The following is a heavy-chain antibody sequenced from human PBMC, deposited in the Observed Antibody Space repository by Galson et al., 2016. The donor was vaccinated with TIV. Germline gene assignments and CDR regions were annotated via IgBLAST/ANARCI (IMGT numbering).Heavy chain of an antibody. D-gene: IGHD3-22*01. V-gene: IGHV3-30*04. CDR3: ARDLSRSVALYDSSGYGMAV. J-gene: IGHJ6*01. CDR1: GFTSSSYA. CDR2: ISYDGTNK. Sequence: SLRLPCAASGFTSSSYAMNWVRQAPGKGLEWVAVISYDGTNKYYADSVKGRFTISRDNSKNTLFLQMNSLRAEDTAVYYCARDLSRSVALYDSSGYGMAVWGQGTTVTVSS.